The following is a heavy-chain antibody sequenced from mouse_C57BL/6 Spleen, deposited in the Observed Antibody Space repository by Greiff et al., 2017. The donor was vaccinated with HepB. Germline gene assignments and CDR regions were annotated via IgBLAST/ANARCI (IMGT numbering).Heavy chain of an antibody. CDR1: GFTFSSYA. J-gene: IGHJ1*03. CDR2: ISDGGSYT. CDR3: ARDPYGSSYGYFDV. D-gene: IGHD1-1*01. Sequence: EVMLVESGGGLVKPGGSLKLSCAASGFTFSSYAMSWVRQTPEKRLEWVATISDGGSYTYYPDNVKGRFTISRDNAKNNLYLQMSHLKSEDTAMYYCARDPYGSSYGYFDVWGTGTTVTVSS. V-gene: IGHV5-4*01.